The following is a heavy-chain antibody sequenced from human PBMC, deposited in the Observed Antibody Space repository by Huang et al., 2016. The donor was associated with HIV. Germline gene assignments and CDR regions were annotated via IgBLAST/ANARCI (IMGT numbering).Heavy chain of an antibody. CDR3: ARDWSFGSSTSPAD. CDR1: GYTFTDSN. V-gene: IGHV1-2*02. CDR2: INPKEGGT. Sequence: QVQLVQSGAEVKNPGASVRVSCKASGYTFTDSNIHWVRQAPGQGLEWMGWINPKEGGTIYEQRLQGRITMPRDTTISTVHMDLRRIQSDDTAVYFCARDWSFGSSTSPADWGQGTLVTVSS. J-gene: IGHJ4*02. D-gene: IGHD6-6*01.